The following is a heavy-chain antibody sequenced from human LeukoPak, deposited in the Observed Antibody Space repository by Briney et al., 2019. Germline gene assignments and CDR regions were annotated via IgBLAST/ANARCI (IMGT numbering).Heavy chain of an antibody. CDR3: ARLATIMVAFDY. J-gene: IGHJ4*02. CDR2: IWYDGSNK. V-gene: IGHV3-33*01. D-gene: IGHD2-8*01. CDR1: GFTFSSYG. Sequence: GGFLRLSCAASGFTFSSYGMHWVRQAPGKGLEWVAVIWYDGSNKYYADSVKGRFTISRDNSKNTLYLQMNSLRAEDTAVYYCARLATIMVAFDYWGQGTLVTVSS.